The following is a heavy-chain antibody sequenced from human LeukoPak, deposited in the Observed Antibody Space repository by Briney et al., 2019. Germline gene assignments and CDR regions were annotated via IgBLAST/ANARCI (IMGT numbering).Heavy chain of an antibody. CDR2: IKQDGSEK. CDR3: ARDHGSSSWYGNYYYMDV. CDR1: GLTFSSYW. J-gene: IGHJ6*03. V-gene: IGHV3-7*01. D-gene: IGHD6-13*01. Sequence: GGSLRLSCAASGLTFSSYWMSWVRQAPGKGLEWVANIKQDGSEKYYVDSVKGRFTISRDNAKNSLYLQMNSLRAEDTAVYYCARDHGSSSWYGNYYYMDVWGKGTTVTVSS.